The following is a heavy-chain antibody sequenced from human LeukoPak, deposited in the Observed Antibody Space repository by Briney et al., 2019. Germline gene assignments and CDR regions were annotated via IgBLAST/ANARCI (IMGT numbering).Heavy chain of an antibody. CDR3: ANHLACGSTSCPPFDY. Sequence: GGSLRLSCAASGFTFSSYSMSWVRQAPGKGWGWAPSIIDVSNYIYYADSVEGRFTISRDNAKNSLYLKMTSLRAEDTAVYYCANHLACGSTSCPPFDYWGQGTLPTVSS. V-gene: IGHV3-21*01. CDR1: GFTFSSYS. CDR2: IIDVSNYI. J-gene: IGHJ4*02. D-gene: IGHD2-2*01.